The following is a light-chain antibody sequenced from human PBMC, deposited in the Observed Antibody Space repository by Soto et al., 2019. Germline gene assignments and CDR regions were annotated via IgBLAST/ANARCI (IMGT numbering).Light chain of an antibody. V-gene: IGKV3-15*01. CDR2: DAS. CDR3: QQYDNWPLT. CDR1: QSVRSN. J-gene: IGKJ4*01. Sequence: EIVMTQSAATLSVSPGERATLSCRVSQSVRSNLAWYQQKPGQAPRLLIYDASTRATGIPARFSGSGSGTEFTLTISSLQSEDFAVYYCQQYDNWPLTFGGGTKVEIK.